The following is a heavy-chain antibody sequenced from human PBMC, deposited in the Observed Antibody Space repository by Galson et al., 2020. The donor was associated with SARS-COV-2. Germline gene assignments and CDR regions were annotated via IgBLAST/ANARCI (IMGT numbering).Heavy chain of an antibody. J-gene: IGHJ4*02. CDR2: ISSSGSYT. CDR3: VRPLEKYYYDTSGYVDY. D-gene: IGHD3-22*01. Sequence: GESLKISCAASGFTFSSYSLSWVRQAPGKGLEWVSSISSSGSYTYYADSLKGRFTISRDNAKDSLFLQMNTLRVDDTAVYYCVRPLEKYYYDTSGYVDYWGQGTLVTVSS. V-gene: IGHV3-21*01. CDR1: GFTFSSYS.